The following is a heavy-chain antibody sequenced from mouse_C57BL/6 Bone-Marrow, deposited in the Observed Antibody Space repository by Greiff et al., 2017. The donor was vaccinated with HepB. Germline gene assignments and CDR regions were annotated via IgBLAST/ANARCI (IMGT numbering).Heavy chain of an antibody. CDR1: GFTFSDYG. Sequence: EVQLVESGGGLVKPGGSLKLSCAASGFTFSDYGMHWVRQAPEKGLEWVAYISSGSSTIYYADTVKGRFTISRDNAKNTLFLQMTSLRSEDTAMYYCARPRPIRDSSGYPAVAYWGQGTLVTVSA. V-gene: IGHV5-17*01. CDR2: ISSGSSTI. D-gene: IGHD3-2*02. CDR3: ARPRPIRDSSGYPAVAY. J-gene: IGHJ3*01.